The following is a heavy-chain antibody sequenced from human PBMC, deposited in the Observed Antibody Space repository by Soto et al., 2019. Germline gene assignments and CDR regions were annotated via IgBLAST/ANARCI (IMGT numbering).Heavy chain of an antibody. CDR1: GFSLSTRDVG. CDR3: AHCRGGVASF. J-gene: IGHJ4*02. D-gene: IGHD2-2*01. V-gene: IGHV2-5*02. Sequence: QITLNESCPTLVKPTQTLTLTCTFSGFSLSTRDVGVGWIRQPPGEALEWLGVVYWDDSKTYSPSLESRLTITKDTSKNQVVLRMTKMDPVDTATYYCAHCRGGVASFWGQGTLVTVSS. CDR2: VYWDDSK.